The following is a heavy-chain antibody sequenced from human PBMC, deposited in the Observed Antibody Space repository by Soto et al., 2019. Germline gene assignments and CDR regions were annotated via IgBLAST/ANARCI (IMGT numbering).Heavy chain of an antibody. CDR2: VNPSGTT. J-gene: IGHJ4*02. V-gene: IGHV4-34*01. D-gene: IGHD6-19*01. CDR1: GGSFNGYF. CDR3: ARGLIALGGNDSH. Sequence: SETLSLTCGVTGGSFNGYFWSWIRQPPGKGLEWIGQVNPSGTTNYNPSLKSRVTMSVDTSKNTFSLNLISVTAADTAVYYCARGLIALGGNDSHWGRGPLVTVSS.